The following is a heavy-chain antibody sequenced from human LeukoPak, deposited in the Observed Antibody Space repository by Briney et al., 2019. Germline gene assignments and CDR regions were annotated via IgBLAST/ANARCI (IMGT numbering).Heavy chain of an antibody. D-gene: IGHD2-21*02. J-gene: IGHJ1*01. V-gene: IGHV7-4-1*02. Sequence: ASVKVSCKASGYTFTSYAMNWVRQAPGQGLEWIGWINTNTGNPTYAQGFTGRFVFSLDTSASTAYLQISSLKAEDTAVYYCARVPHCGGDCYPYFQHWGQGTLVTVSS. CDR3: ARVPHCGGDCYPYFQH. CDR2: INTNTGNP. CDR1: GYTFTSYA.